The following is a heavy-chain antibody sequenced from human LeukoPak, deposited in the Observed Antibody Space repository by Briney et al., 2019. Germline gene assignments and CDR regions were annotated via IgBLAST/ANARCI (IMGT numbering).Heavy chain of an antibody. CDR2: IIPIFGTA. CDR3: AKEGDTALVTGYFDL. V-gene: IGHV1-69*01. Sequence: GSSVKVSCKASGGTFGSYVISWVRQAPGQGLEWMGGIIPIFGTAHYAQKFHGRLTITADESTSTVYMEMSSLRSEDTAMYYCAKEGDTALVTGYFDLWGRGTLVTVSS. CDR1: GGTFGSYV. D-gene: IGHD5-18*01. J-gene: IGHJ2*01.